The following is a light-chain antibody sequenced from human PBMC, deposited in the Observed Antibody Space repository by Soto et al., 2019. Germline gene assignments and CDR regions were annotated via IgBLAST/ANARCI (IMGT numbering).Light chain of an antibody. V-gene: IGLV6-57*01. CDR1: SGNIANNY. CDR2: DDD. CDR3: QSYGGGVI. Sequence: NFMLTQPHSVSEAPGKTVTISCTRSSGNIANNYVQWYQLRPGSSPTTVVQDDDQRPSGVPDRFSGSIDTSSNSASLTISGLQTEDEAYYYCQSYGGGVIFGGGTKLTVL. J-gene: IGLJ2*01.